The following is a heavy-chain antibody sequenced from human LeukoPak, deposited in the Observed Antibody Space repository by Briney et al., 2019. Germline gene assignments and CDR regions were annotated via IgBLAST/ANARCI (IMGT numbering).Heavy chain of an antibody. D-gene: IGHD1-26*01. CDR1: GGSFSGYY. V-gene: IGHV4-34*01. J-gene: IGHJ6*03. CDR3: ARELEEQDYYYYYMDV. Sequence: KPSETLSLTCAVYGGSFSGYYWSWIRQPPGKGLEWIGEINHSGSTNYNPSLKSRVTISVDTSKNQLSLKLSSVTAADTAVYYCARELEEQDYYYYYMDVWGKGPRSPSP. CDR2: INHSGST.